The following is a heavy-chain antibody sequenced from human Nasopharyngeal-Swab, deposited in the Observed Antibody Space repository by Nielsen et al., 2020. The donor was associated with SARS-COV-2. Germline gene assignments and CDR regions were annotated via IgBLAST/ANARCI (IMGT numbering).Heavy chain of an antibody. D-gene: IGHD5-12*01. Sequence: GESLRLSCSASGFIFKNYAMNWVRQAPGRGLEWVSAISGADDSTKYADSVKGRFTISRDNSKNTLDLQMNSLRAEDTAMYYCAKDRDSGNDSDDYYHYYGMDVWGQGTTVTVSS. V-gene: IGHV3-23*01. CDR3: AKDRDSGNDSDDYYHYYGMDV. J-gene: IGHJ6*02. CDR1: GFIFKNYA. CDR2: ISGADDST.